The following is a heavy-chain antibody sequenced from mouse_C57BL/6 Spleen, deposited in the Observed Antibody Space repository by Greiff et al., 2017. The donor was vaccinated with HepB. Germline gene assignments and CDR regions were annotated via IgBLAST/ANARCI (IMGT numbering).Heavy chain of an antibody. CDR3: ARLSTVVAMDY. CDR1: EYEFPSHD. CDR2: INSDGGST. V-gene: IGHV5-2*01. Sequence: EVKLQESGGGLVQPGESLKLSCESNEYEFPSHDMSWVRKTPEKRLELVAAINSDGGSTYYPDTMERRFIISRDNTKKTLYLQMSSLRAEDTAVYYCARLSTVVAMDYWGQGTSVTVSS. J-gene: IGHJ4*01. D-gene: IGHD1-1*01.